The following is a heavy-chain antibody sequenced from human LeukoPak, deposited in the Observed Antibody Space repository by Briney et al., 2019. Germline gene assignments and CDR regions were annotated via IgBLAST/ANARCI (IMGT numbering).Heavy chain of an antibody. Sequence: ASVKVSCKASGYTFTSYYMHWVRQAPGQGLEWMGIINPSGGRTTYTQNFQGRVTMTRDTSTSTVYMELSSLRSEDTAVYYCATRYCSSTSCIPRFDPWGQGTLVTVSS. CDR2: INPSGGRT. CDR1: GYTFTSYY. CDR3: ATRYCSSTSCIPRFDP. J-gene: IGHJ5*02. V-gene: IGHV1-46*01. D-gene: IGHD2-2*01.